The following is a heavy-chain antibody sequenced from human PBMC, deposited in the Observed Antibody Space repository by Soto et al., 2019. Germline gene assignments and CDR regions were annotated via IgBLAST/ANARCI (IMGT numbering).Heavy chain of an antibody. CDR1: GFPFGSYF. J-gene: IGHJ4*02. CDR2: ISYDGSNK. V-gene: IGHV3-30*18. D-gene: IGHD3-22*01. CDR3: AKLTQANYYDSVPLTY. Sequence: GGSMIVSCASSGFPFGSYFMHLIRPAPGKGLEWVAVISYDGSNKYYADSVKGRFTISRDNSKNTLYLQMNSLRAEDTAVYYCAKLTQANYYDSVPLTYWGQGTLVTVSS.